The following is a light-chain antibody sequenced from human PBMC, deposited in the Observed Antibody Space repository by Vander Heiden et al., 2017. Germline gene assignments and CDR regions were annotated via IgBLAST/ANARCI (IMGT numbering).Light chain of an antibody. Sequence: QSALPQPASVSGSPGLSLTISCTATSSDIGGYSDVSWYQRHPGKAPKLIIDDVNSRPSGVSNRFSGSKSGKTASLTISGLQAEDEAEYYCCSYTTSGTFPYVFGAGTQVTVL. J-gene: IGLJ1*01. CDR2: DVN. V-gene: IGLV2-14*01. CDR1: SSDIGGYSD. CDR3: CSYTTSGTFPYV.